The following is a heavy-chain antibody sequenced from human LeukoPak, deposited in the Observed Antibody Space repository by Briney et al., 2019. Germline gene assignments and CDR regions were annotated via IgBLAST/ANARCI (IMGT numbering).Heavy chain of an antibody. D-gene: IGHD3-16*01. Sequence: GASVKVSCKASGYTFTSYYMHWVRQAPGQGLEWMGRINPNSGGTNYAQKFQGRVTMTRDTSISTAYMELSRLRSDDTAVYYCARLRLGAGGYFDYWGQGTLVTVSS. V-gene: IGHV1-2*06. CDR1: GYTFTSYY. CDR2: INPNSGGT. CDR3: ARLRLGAGGYFDY. J-gene: IGHJ4*02.